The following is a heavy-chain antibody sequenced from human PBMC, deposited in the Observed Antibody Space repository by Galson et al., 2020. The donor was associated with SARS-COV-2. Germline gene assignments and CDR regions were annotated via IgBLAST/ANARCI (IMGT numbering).Heavy chain of an antibody. CDR2: MNPNSGNT. V-gene: IGHV1-8*01. CDR1: GYTFTSYD. Sequence: ASVKVSCKASGYTFTSYDINWVRQATGQGLERRGWMNPNSGNTGYAQKFQGRVTMTRNTSISTAYMELSSLRSEDTAVYYCARGSLWFGESYYYYGMDVWGQGTTVTVSS. CDR3: ARGSLWFGESYYYYGMDV. D-gene: IGHD3-10*01. J-gene: IGHJ6*02.